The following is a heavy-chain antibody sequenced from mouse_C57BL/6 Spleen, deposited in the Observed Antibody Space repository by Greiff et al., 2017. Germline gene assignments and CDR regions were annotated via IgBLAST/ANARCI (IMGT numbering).Heavy chain of an antibody. CDR2: ILPGSGST. CDR3: ARERGSSYENYAMDY. J-gene: IGHJ4*01. CDR1: GYTFTGYW. V-gene: IGHV1-9*01. Sequence: VQVVESGAELMKPGASVKLSCKATGYTFTGYWIEWVKQRPGHGLEWIGEILPGSGSTNYNEKFKGQATFTADKSSNTAYIQLSSLTTEDSAIYYCARERGSSYENYAMDYWGQGTSVTVSS. D-gene: IGHD1-1*01.